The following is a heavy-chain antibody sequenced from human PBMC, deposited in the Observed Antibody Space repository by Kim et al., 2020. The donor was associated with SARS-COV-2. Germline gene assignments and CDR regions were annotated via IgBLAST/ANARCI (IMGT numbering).Heavy chain of an antibody. Sequence: SETLSLTCAVYGGSFSGYYWSWIRQPPGKGLEWIGEINHSGSTNYNPSLKSRVTISVDTSKNQFSLKLSSVTAADTAVYYCARGSRGGVTMIVRAFDIWGQGTMVTVSS. CDR2: INHSGST. CDR3: ARGSRGGVTMIVRAFDI. J-gene: IGHJ3*02. CDR1: GGSFSGYY. D-gene: IGHD3-22*01. V-gene: IGHV4-34*01.